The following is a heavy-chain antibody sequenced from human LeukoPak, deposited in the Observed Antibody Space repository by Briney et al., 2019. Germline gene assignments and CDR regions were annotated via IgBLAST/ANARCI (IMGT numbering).Heavy chain of an antibody. V-gene: IGHV4-34*01. Sequence: SETLSLTCAVYGGSFSGYYWSWIRQPPGKGLEWIGEINHSGSTNYNPSLKSRVTISVDTSKNQFSLKLSSVTAADTAVYYCARQSDFWSGYYTGYFDYWGQGTLVTVSS. CDR3: ARQSDFWSGYYTGYFDY. CDR2: INHSGST. CDR1: GGSFSGYY. J-gene: IGHJ4*02. D-gene: IGHD3-3*01.